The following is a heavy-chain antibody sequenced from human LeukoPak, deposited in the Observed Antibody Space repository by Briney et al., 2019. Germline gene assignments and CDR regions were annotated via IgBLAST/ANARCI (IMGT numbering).Heavy chain of an antibody. CDR3: ASAREYCGSAECYEYFQH. Sequence: GGSLRLSCAASGFTFATNSMSWVRQSPGKGLEWVSLIYAGGSTYYAESVNGRFTISRDNSRNTLFLQMNSLRAEDTALYYCASAREYCGSAECYEYFQHWGQGTLVTVAS. J-gene: IGHJ1*01. V-gene: IGHV3-53*01. CDR1: GFTFATNS. CDR2: IYAGGST. D-gene: IGHD2-21*01.